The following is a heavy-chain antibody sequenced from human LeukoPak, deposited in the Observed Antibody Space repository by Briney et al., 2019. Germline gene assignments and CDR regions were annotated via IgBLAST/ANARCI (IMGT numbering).Heavy chain of an antibody. CDR1: GYTFTGYY. V-gene: IGHV1-2*02. CDR3: ARDPPGVRYGRPIFDF. J-gene: IGHJ4*02. CDR2: INPNSGGT. D-gene: IGHD2-8*01. Sequence: ASVKVSCKASGYTFTGYYMHWVRQAPGQGLEWMGWINPNSGGTNYAQKFQGRVTMTRDTSTSTAYMELSRLRSDDTAVYYCARDPPGVRYGRPIFDFWGQGTLVTVSS.